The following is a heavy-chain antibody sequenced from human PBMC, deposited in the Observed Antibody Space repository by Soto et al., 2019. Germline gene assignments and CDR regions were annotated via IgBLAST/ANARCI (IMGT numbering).Heavy chain of an antibody. CDR2: ISGSGGST. D-gene: IGHD3-22*01. CDR3: AKPPDYYDSSGYYQYYFDY. J-gene: IGHJ4*02. Sequence: PGGSLRLSCAASGFTFSSYAMGWVRQAPGKGLEWVSAISGSGGSTYYADSVKGRFTISRDNSKNTLYLQMNSLRAEDTAVYYCAKPPDYYDSSGYYQYYFDYWGQGTLVTVSS. CDR1: GFTFSSYA. V-gene: IGHV3-23*01.